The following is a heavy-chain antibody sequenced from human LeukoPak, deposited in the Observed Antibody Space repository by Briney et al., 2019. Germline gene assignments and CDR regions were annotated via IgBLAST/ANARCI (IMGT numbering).Heavy chain of an antibody. CDR3: ASWGEGALDN. D-gene: IGHD1-26*01. CDR1: GFTFSTYY. CDR2: IKQDGSEK. V-gene: IGHV3-7*01. Sequence: GGSLRLSCAASGFTFSTYYMSWVRQAPGTGLEWVANIKQDGSEKYYVDSVKGRFTISRDNAKKSLYLQMNSLRVEDTGVYYCASWGEGALDNWGQGTLVTVSS. J-gene: IGHJ4*02.